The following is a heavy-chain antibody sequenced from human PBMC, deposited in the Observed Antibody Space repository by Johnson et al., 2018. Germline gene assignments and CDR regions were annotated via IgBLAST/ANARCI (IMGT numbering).Heavy chain of an antibody. CDR3: AKELGWYLGYFYYYMDV. Sequence: QVQLGESGGGVVQPGRSLRLCCAASGFAFNTYGIHWVRQAPGKGLEWVAVISYDGSKTYYADSVKGRFTISRDNSKNMLYLEMNSLRADYTAVYYCAKELGWYLGYFYYYMDVWGKGTTVTVSS. J-gene: IGHJ6*03. V-gene: IGHV3-30*18. D-gene: IGHD6-19*01. CDR1: GFAFNTYG. CDR2: ISYDGSKT.